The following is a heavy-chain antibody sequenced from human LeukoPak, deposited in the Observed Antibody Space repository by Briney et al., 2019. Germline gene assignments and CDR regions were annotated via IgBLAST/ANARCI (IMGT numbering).Heavy chain of an antibody. CDR2: ISYDGSNK. CDR1: GFTFSSYA. Sequence: GRSLRLSCAASGFTFSSYAMHWVRQAPGKGLEWVAVISYDGSNKYYADSVKGRFTISRDNSKNTLYLQMNSLRAEDTAVYYCAKDVGDYGVTHFDYWGQGTLVTVSS. V-gene: IGHV3-30-3*01. D-gene: IGHD4-17*01. J-gene: IGHJ4*02. CDR3: AKDVGDYGVTHFDY.